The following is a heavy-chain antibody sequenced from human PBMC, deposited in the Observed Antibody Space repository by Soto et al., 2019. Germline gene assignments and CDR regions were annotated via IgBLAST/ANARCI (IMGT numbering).Heavy chain of an antibody. J-gene: IGHJ6*04. CDR2: INHSGST. D-gene: IGHD3-3*01. Sequence: SETLSLTCAVYGGSFSGYYWSWIRQPPGKGLEWIGEINHSGSTNYNPSLKSRVTISVDTSKNQFSLKLSSVTAADTAVYYCARGSTYYDFWSGYYTGIWMDVWGKGTTVTVSS. V-gene: IGHV4-34*01. CDR1: GGSFSGYY. CDR3: ARGSTYYDFWSGYYTGIWMDV.